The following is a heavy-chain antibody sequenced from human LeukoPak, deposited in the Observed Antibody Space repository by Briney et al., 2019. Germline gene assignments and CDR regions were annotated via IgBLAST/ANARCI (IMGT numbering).Heavy chain of an antibody. Sequence: PGGSLRLSCAASGFTFSSYAMSWVRQAPGKGLEWVSSISSSSSYIYYADSVKGRFTISRDNAKNSLYLQMNSLRAEDTAVYYCARDGLSSSEYYYYYYYMDVWGKGTTVTVSS. V-gene: IGHV3-21*01. CDR1: GFTFSSYA. D-gene: IGHD6-6*01. CDR3: ARDGLSSSEYYYYYYYMDV. CDR2: ISSSSSYI. J-gene: IGHJ6*03.